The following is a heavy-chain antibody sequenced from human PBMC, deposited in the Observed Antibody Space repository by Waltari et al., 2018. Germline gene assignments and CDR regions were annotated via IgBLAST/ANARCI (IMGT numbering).Heavy chain of an antibody. CDR3: ARVAVAETYDAFDI. CDR2: IYSGGST. V-gene: IGHV3-66*01. D-gene: IGHD6-19*01. Sequence: EVQLVESGGGLVQPGGSLRLSCAVSGFTVSSNYMSWVRQAPGKGLEWVSVIYSGGSTYYADSVKSRFTISRDNSKNTLYLQMNSLRAEDTAVYYCARVAVAETYDAFDIWGQGTMVTVSS. CDR1: GFTVSSNY. J-gene: IGHJ3*02.